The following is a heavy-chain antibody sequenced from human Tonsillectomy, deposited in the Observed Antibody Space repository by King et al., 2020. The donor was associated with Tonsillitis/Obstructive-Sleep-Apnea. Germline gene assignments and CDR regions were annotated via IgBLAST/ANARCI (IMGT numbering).Heavy chain of an antibody. CDR3: ARLPSPTIRGFDP. Sequence: LQLQESGPGLVKPSETLSLTCTVSGGSISSSNYYWGWIRQPPGQGLEWIGSIYYSGSTYYNPSLKSRVTISVDTSKNQFSLKLSSVTAADTALYYCARLPSPTIRGFDPWGQGTLVTVSS. J-gene: IGHJ5*02. V-gene: IGHV4-39*01. CDR1: GGSISSSNYY. D-gene: IGHD5-12*01. CDR2: IYYSGST.